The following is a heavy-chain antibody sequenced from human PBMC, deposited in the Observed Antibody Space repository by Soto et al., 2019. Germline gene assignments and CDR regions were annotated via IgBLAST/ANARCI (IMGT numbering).Heavy chain of an antibody. CDR1: GFTFSSYG. J-gene: IGHJ6*02. Sequence: GGSLRLSCAASGFTFSSYGMHWVRQAPGKGLEWVAVIWYDGSNKYYADSVKGQFTISRDNSKNTLYLQMNSLRAEDTAVYYCARDHAAAGGYGMDVWGQGTTVTVSS. V-gene: IGHV3-33*01. D-gene: IGHD6-13*01. CDR3: ARDHAAAGGYGMDV. CDR2: IWYDGSNK.